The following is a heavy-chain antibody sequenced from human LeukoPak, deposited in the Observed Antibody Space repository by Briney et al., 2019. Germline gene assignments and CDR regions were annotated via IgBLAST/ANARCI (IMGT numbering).Heavy chain of an antibody. CDR1: GFTFSSYW. J-gene: IGHJ4*02. CDR2: INSDGSST. Sequence: PGGSLRLSCAASGFTFSSYWIHWVRQAPGKGLVWVSRINSDGSSTSYADSVKGRFTISRDNAKNTLYLQMNSLRAEDRAVYYCASVSYAFRSSDYWGQGTLVTVSS. V-gene: IGHV3-74*01. CDR3: ASVSYAFRSSDY. D-gene: IGHD5-18*01.